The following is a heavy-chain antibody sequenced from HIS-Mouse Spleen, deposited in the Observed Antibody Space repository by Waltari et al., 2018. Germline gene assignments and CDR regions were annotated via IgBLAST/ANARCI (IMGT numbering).Heavy chain of an antibody. Sequence: QLQLQESGPGLVKPSETLSLTCTVSGGSISRSSYYWGWIRQPPGKGLEWIGRLYYRGSTYYNPSLKSRVTISVDTSKNQFSLKLSSVTAADTAVYYCAREIPYSSSWYDWYFDLWGRGTLVTVSS. CDR3: AREIPYSSSWYDWYFDL. V-gene: IGHV4-39*07. J-gene: IGHJ2*01. CDR1: GGSISRSSYY. D-gene: IGHD6-13*01. CDR2: LYYRGST.